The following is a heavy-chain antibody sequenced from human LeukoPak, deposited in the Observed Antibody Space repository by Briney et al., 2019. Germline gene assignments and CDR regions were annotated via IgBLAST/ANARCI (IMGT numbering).Heavy chain of an antibody. CDR1: GFTFSSYG. CDR2: ISGSGGST. D-gene: IGHD3-10*01. J-gene: IGHJ4*02. V-gene: IGHV3-23*01. Sequence: PGGSLRLSCAASGFTFSSYGMSWVRQAPGKGLEWVSAISGSGGSTYYADSVKGRFTISRDNSKNTLYLQMNSLRAEDTAVYYCAKVTYGSGTYGAFDSWGQGTLVTVPS. CDR3: AKVTYGSGTYGAFDS.